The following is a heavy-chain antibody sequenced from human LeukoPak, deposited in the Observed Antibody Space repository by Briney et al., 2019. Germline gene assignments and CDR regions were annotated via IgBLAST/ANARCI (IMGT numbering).Heavy chain of an antibody. CDR2: IRGSGGST. D-gene: IGHD3-22*01. CDR1: GFTFSSYA. J-gene: IGHJ4*02. V-gene: IGHV3-23*01. Sequence: PGGSLRLSCAASGFTFSSYAMSWVRQAPGKGLEWVSAIRGSGGSTYYADSVKGRFTISRDNSKNTLYLQMNSLRAEDTAVYYCAMTPIDITMIVGVPFDYWGQGTLVTVSS. CDR3: AMTPIDITMIVGVPFDY.